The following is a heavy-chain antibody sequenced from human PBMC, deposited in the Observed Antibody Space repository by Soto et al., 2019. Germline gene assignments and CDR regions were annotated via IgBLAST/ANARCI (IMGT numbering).Heavy chain of an antibody. CDR3: ASQSSEWLIFAS. CDR1: GFTFSSYS. V-gene: IGHV3-48*01. D-gene: IGHD5-12*01. J-gene: IGHJ4*02. CDR2: ISSSSSTI. Sequence: EVQLVESGGGLVQPGGSLRLSCAASGFTFSSYSMNCVRQAPGKGLEWVSYISSSSSTIYYADSVNGRFTITRDNAKNTLSLEMNRLRAEATAVYYCASQSSEWLIFASWGEGTLVTVSS.